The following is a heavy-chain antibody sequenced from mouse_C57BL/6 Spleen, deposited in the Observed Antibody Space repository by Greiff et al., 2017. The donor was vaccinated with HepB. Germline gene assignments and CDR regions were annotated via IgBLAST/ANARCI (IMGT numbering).Heavy chain of an antibody. CDR2: IYPGSGNT. V-gene: IGHV1-76*01. CDR3: AREGDYGSSYGDYAMEY. Sequence: QVQLQQSGAELVRPGASVKLSCKASGYTFTDYYINWVKQRPGQGLEWIARIYPGSGNTYYNEKFKGKATLTAEKSSSTAYMQLSSLSSEDSAVYICAREGDYGSSYGDYAMEYWGQGTSVTVSS. D-gene: IGHD1-1*01. CDR1: GYTFTDYY. J-gene: IGHJ4*01.